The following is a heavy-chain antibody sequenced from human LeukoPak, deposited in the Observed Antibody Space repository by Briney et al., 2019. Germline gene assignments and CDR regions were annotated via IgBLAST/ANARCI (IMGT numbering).Heavy chain of an antibody. CDR2: ISSAGDNE. CDR3: ARDKSDYDFHAVDY. V-gene: IGHV3-30*03. D-gene: IGHD4-17*01. Sequence: PGGSLRLSYAASGFTFSGYGMHWVRQAPGKGLEWVAVISSAGDNEYYADSVKGRFTISRDNSKNTLYLQMNSLRAEDTAVYYCARDKSDYDFHAVDYWGQGTLVTVSS. J-gene: IGHJ4*02. CDR1: GFTFSGYG.